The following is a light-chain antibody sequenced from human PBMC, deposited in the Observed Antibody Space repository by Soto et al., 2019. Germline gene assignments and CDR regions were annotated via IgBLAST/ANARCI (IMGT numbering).Light chain of an antibody. Sequence: QSALTQPASVSGSPGQSITISCTGSSSDVGGYNYVSWYQQYPGKAPKLIIHDVSDRPSGVSNRFSGSKSGNTASLTISGLQSEDEADYHCCSYTNSSTPVVFGGGTKLTVL. CDR3: CSYTNSSTPVV. CDR2: DVS. J-gene: IGLJ2*01. V-gene: IGLV2-14*01. CDR1: SSDVGGYNY.